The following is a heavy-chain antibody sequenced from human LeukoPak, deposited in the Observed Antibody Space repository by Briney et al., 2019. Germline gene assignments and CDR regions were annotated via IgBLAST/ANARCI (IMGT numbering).Heavy chain of an antibody. CDR3: ARDQPNYDILIGGGFWY. CDR2: ISYDGSNK. CDR1: GFTFSSYA. V-gene: IGHV3-30*04. J-gene: IGHJ4*02. Sequence: PGRSLRLSCAASGFTFSSYAMHWVRQAPGKGLEWVAVISYDGSNKYYADSVKGRFTISRDNSKNTLYLQMNSLRAEDTAVYYCARDQPNYDILIGGGFWYWGQGTLATVSS. D-gene: IGHD3-9*01.